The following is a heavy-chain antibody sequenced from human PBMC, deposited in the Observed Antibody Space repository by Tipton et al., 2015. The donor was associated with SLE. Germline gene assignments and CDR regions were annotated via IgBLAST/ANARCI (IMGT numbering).Heavy chain of an antibody. Sequence: TLSLTCNLSSGSISGYYWSWIRQPAGKGLEWIGRIYSSGSTIYNPSLKSRLTLSLDTSKNQFSLRVRSVTAADTAVYYCARGGGSYYDYWGQGTLVTVSS. J-gene: IGHJ4*02. CDR3: ARGGGSYYDY. V-gene: IGHV4-4*07. CDR1: SGSISGYY. CDR2: IYSSGST. D-gene: IGHD1-26*01.